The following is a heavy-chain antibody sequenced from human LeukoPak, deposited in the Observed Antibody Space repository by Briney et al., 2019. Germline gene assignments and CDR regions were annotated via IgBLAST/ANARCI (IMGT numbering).Heavy chain of an antibody. V-gene: IGHV3-66*02. CDR1: GFTVSSNY. CDR2: IYSGGNT. D-gene: IGHD3-16*01. Sequence: GGSLRLSCVASGFTVSSNYMTWVRQAPGKGLEWVSVIYSGGNTFYADSVKGRFTISRDNSENTLYLQMNSLRGEDTAIYYCARDDVATVFDYWGQGTLVTVSS. CDR3: ARDDVATVFDY. J-gene: IGHJ4*02.